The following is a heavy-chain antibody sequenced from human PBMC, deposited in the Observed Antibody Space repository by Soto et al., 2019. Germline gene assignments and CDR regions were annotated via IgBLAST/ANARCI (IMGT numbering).Heavy chain of an antibody. J-gene: IGHJ4*02. D-gene: IGHD3-10*01. CDR1: GFTFSSSW. CDR3: ATAGEGYFAS. CDR2: INSDGSGT. V-gene: IGHV3-74*01. Sequence: EVQLVESGGDLVQPGGSLRLSCAASGFTFSSSWMHWVRQTPGKGLVWVSRINSDGSGTVYADSVKGRFTISKDIAKNTLYLQMNCLRAEDTAVYYCATAGEGYFASWGPGTLVTVSS.